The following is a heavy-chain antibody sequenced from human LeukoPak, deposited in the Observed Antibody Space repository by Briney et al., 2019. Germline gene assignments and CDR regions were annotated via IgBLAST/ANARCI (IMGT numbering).Heavy chain of an antibody. CDR2: INTAGNTT. CDR1: GFTFNNYW. D-gene: IGHD2-15*01. V-gene: IGHV3-74*01. CDR3: ARRSGGSCFAFDP. J-gene: IGHJ5*02. Sequence: GGSLRLSCAASGFTFNNYWMHWVRHAPGKGLVWVSRINTAGNTTSYADSVKGRFTISRDNAKNTLYLQMNSLRAEDTAVYYCARRSGGSCFAFDPWGQGTLVTVSS.